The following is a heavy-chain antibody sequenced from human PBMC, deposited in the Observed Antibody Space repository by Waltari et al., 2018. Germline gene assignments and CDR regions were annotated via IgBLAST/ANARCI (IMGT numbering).Heavy chain of an antibody. CDR3: ARGGWHYFDY. J-gene: IGHJ4*02. CDR2: IYHSGST. V-gene: IGHV4-59*01. Sequence: QVQLQESGPGLVKPSETLCLTCTVAGGSISSYYWSWIRQPPGKGLEWIGYIYHSGSTNYNPSLKSRVTISVDTSKNQFSLKLSSVTAADTAVYYCARGGWHYFDYWGQGTLVTVSS. CDR1: GGSISSYY. D-gene: IGHD3-22*01.